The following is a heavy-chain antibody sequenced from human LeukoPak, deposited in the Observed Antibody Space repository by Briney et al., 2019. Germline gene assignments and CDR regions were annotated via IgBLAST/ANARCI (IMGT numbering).Heavy chain of an antibody. CDR2: ISSSSSYI. D-gene: IGHD3-16*01. Sequence: GGSLRLPCAASGFTFSSYSMNWVRQAPGKGLEWVSSISSSSSYIYYADSVKGRFTISRDNAKNSLYLQMNSLRAEDTAVYYCAGGGQGGESGRRSYYFDYWGQGTLVTVSS. CDR1: GFTFSSYS. J-gene: IGHJ4*02. CDR3: AGGGQGGESGRRSYYFDY. V-gene: IGHV3-21*01.